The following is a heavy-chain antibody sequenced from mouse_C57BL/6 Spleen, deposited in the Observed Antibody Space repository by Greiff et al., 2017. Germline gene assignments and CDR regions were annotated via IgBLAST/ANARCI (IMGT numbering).Heavy chain of an antibody. J-gene: IGHJ2*01. V-gene: IGHV1-50*01. Sequence: QVHVKQPGAELVKPGASVKLSCKASGYTFTSYWMQWVKQRPGQGLEWIGEIDPSDSYTNYNQKFKGKATLTVDPSSSTAYMQLSSLTSEDSAVYYCARSPYDYGNYFDYWGQGTTLTVSS. CDR3: ARSPYDYGNYFDY. CDR1: GYTFTSYW. D-gene: IGHD2-4*01. CDR2: IDPSDSYT.